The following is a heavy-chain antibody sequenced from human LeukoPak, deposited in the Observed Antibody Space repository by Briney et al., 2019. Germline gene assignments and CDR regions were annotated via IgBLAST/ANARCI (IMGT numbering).Heavy chain of an antibody. CDR3: ARELRSVVIVAHGFGD. CDR2: IKQNGSEK. CDR1: EFTFSNFW. Sequence: GGSLRLSCAASEFTFSNFWMSWVRQAPGKGLEWVANIKQNGSEKHYVDSVKGRFTISRDNAKNSLYLQMNSLGAEDTAVYYCARELRSVVIVAHGFGDWGQGTLVTVAS. V-gene: IGHV3-7*01. D-gene: IGHD2-21*01. J-gene: IGHJ4*02.